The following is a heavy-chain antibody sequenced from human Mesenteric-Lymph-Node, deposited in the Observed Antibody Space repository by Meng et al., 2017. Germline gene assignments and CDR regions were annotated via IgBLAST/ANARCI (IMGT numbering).Heavy chain of an antibody. V-gene: IGHV3-30*02. J-gene: IGHJ3*02. CDR2: IWYDGSNQ. CDR3: AKDMTRWAFLDAFDI. CDR1: GFTFSDYA. D-gene: IGHD2/OR15-2a*01. Sequence: GGSLRLSCAASGFTFSDYAMHWVRQAPGKGLAWVAVIWYDGSNQDYVDSVKGRFTISRDNSKNTLFLQMNSLRAEDTALYYCAKDMTRWAFLDAFDIWGQGTMVTVSS.